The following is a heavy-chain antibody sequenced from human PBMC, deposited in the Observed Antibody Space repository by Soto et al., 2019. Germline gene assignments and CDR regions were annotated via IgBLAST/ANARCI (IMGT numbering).Heavy chain of an antibody. Sequence: QPGGSLSLSCAASGFTFSSYAMSWVRQAPGKGLEWVSAISGSGGSTYYADSVKGRFTISRDNSKNTLYLQMNSLRAEDTAVYYCAKDARLDTAMVRAGTLFDYWGQGTLVTVSS. CDR1: GFTFSSYA. D-gene: IGHD5-18*01. J-gene: IGHJ4*02. CDR3: AKDARLDTAMVRAGTLFDY. CDR2: ISGSGGST. V-gene: IGHV3-23*01.